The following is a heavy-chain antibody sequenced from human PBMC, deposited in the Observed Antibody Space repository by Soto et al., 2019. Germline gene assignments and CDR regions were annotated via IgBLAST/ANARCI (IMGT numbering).Heavy chain of an antibody. V-gene: IGHV1-69*01. D-gene: IGHD3-10*01. J-gene: IGHJ6*02. CDR1: GGTFSSYA. Sequence: QVQLVQSGAEVKKPGSSVKVSCKASGGTFSSYAISWVRQAPGQGLEWMGGIIPIFGTANYAQKFQGRVTITADESTSTAYMELSSRRSEDTAVYYCAREAMVRGVIITGYYYYGMDVWGQGTTVTVSS. CDR3: AREAMVRGVIITGYYYYGMDV. CDR2: IIPIFGTA.